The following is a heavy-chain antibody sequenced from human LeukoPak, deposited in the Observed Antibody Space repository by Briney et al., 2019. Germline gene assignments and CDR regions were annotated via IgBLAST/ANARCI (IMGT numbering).Heavy chain of an antibody. CDR3: ARRYGTYCGGDCYSDYYYYYMDV. CDR2: IYPGDSDT. V-gene: IGHV5-51*01. Sequence: PGESLKISCKGSGYSFTSYWIGWVRQMPGKGLEWMGIIYPGDSDTGYSPSFQGQVTISADKSISTAYLQWSSLKASDTAMYYCARRYGTYCGGDCYSDYYYYYMDVWGKGTTVTVSS. CDR1: GYSFTSYW. D-gene: IGHD2-21*02. J-gene: IGHJ6*03.